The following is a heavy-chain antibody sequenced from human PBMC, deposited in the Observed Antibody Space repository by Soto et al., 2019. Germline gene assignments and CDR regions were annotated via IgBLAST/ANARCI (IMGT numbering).Heavy chain of an antibody. Sequence: SEILFLTCAVYGGSFSGYYWRWIRQPPGKGLEWIGEINHSGSTNYNPSLKSRVTISVDTSKNQFSLKLSSVTAADTAVYYCAREGARTPAYYYYGMDVWGQGTTVTVSS. J-gene: IGHJ6*02. V-gene: IGHV4-34*01. CDR2: INHSGST. CDR1: GGSFSGYY. CDR3: AREGARTPAYYYYGMDV. D-gene: IGHD3-16*01.